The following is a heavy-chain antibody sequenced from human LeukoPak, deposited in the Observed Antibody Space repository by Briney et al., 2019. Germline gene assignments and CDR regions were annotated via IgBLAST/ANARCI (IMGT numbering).Heavy chain of an antibody. Sequence: ASVKVSCKASGYTFATYSISWMRQAPGQGLEWMGWISAYNGNTNYAQKFQDRVTMTTDTSTSTAYMELRSLRSDDTAVYYCARRADIVVVPAAIFYYYYYMDVWGKGTTVTVSS. CDR1: GYTFATYS. D-gene: IGHD2-2*02. J-gene: IGHJ6*03. CDR2: ISAYNGNT. CDR3: ARRADIVVVPAAIFYYYYYMDV. V-gene: IGHV1-18*01.